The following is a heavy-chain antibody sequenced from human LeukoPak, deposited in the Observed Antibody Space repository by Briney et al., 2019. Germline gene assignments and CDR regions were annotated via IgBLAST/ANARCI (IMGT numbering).Heavy chain of an antibody. D-gene: IGHD6-13*01. Sequence: GGSLRLSCATSGFTFSDHYMSWIRQAPGKGLEWVSYVSTFSRYTNYADSVKGRFTISRDNAKNSLYLQMNSLRAEDTAVYYCARGHISAAGNFDYWGQGTLVTVPS. J-gene: IGHJ4*02. CDR2: VSTFSRYT. CDR1: GFTFSDHY. V-gene: IGHV3-11*05. CDR3: ARGHISAAGNFDY.